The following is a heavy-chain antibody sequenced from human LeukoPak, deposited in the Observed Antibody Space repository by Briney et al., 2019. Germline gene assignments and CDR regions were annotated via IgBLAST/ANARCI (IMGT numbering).Heavy chain of an antibody. V-gene: IGHV4-34*01. J-gene: IGHJ5*02. CDR3: ATTTGGPYNWFDH. Sequence: SETLSLTCAVYGGSFSRYYWGWIRQPPGKGLEWIGTIYQSGSTSYNPSLKSRVTILVDTSKNQFSLKLSSVTAADTAVYYCATTTGGPYNWFDHWGQGTLVTVSS. CDR2: IYQSGST. D-gene: IGHD1-1*01. CDR1: GGSFSRYY.